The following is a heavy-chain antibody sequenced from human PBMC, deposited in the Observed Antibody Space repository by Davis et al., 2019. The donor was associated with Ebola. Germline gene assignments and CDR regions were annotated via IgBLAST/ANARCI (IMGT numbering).Heavy chain of an antibody. J-gene: IGHJ4*02. CDR2: TYYASAWYY. CDR1: GDSVSNNRAA. V-gene: IGHV6-1*01. Sequence: PSETLSLTCAVSGDSVSNNRAAWNWIRQSPSRGLEWLGRTYYASAWYYDYGTSLISRITIIPETSKNEVSLHLNSVIPEDTAVYYCARVQLELPDYWGQGTLVSVSS. D-gene: IGHD1-1*01. CDR3: ARVQLELPDY.